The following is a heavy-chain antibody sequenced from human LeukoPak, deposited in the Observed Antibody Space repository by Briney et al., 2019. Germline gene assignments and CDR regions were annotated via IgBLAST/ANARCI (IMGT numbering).Heavy chain of an antibody. D-gene: IGHD6-13*01. J-gene: IGHJ4*02. CDR2: FYYSGST. CDR3: ARLVVSSWYHEVLLGRDY. CDR1: GGSISSSSYY. Sequence: PSETLPLTCTVSGGSISSSSYYWGWIRQPPGKGLEWLGSFYYSGSTYYKPSLKSRVTISVDTSKNQISLKLSSVTAADTAVYYCARLVVSSWYHEVLLGRDYWGQGTLVTVSS. V-gene: IGHV4-39*01.